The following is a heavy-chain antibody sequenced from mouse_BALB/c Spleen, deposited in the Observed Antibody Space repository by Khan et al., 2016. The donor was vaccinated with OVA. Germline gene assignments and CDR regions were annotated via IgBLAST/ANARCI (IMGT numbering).Heavy chain of an antibody. D-gene: IGHD1-1*01. V-gene: IGHV3-2*02. CDR3: ASWVTITTGVATDVDY. CDR2: ISYSGRT. CDR1: GYSITSDYA. J-gene: IGHJ2*01. Sequence: EVQLQESGPGLVNPSQSLSLTCTVTGYSITSDYAWNWIRQFPGNKLEWMGYISYSGRTSYNPSLKSRISITRDTSKNQVFLQLNSVTTKYTATYDSASWVTITTGVATDVDYWGQGTTLTVSA.